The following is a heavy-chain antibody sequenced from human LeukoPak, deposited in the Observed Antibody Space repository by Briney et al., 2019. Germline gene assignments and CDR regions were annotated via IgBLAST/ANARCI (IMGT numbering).Heavy chain of an antibody. CDR1: GFTFSSYG. D-gene: IGHD2-2*01. Sequence: GGSLRLSCAASGFTFSSYGIHWVRQAPGKELEWVAVIWYDGSNKYYADSVKGRFTISRDNSKNTLYLQMNSLRAEDTAVYYCARDQYQLPKYYFDYWGQGTLVTVSS. CDR2: IWYDGSNK. CDR3: ARDQYQLPKYYFDY. J-gene: IGHJ4*02. V-gene: IGHV3-33*01.